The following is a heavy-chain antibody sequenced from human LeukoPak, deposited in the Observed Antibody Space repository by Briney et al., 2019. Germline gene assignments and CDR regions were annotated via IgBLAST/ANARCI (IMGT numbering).Heavy chain of an antibody. CDR3: ARDTTVTDHVYYGMDV. CDR1: GFTFSNYW. CDR2: IDNAGSIT. D-gene: IGHD4-17*01. V-gene: IGHV3-74*03. J-gene: IGHJ6*02. Sequence: GGSLRLSCAASGFTFSNYWIHWVRQAPGKGLVWVSRIDNAGSITTYADSVKGRFTISRDNAENTLYLQMNSLRVEDTAVYYCARDTTVTDHVYYGMDVWGQGTTVTVSS.